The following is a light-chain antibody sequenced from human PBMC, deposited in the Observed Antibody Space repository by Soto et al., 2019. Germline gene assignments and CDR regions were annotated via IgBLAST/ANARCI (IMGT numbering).Light chain of an antibody. V-gene: IGKV3-11*01. CDR1: QSVGSY. J-gene: IGKJ4*01. CDR2: DAS. Sequence: EIVLTQSPATLSLSPGERATLSCRASQSVGSYLAWYQQKPGQAPRLLIYDASNRATGIPARFSGSGSGTDFTLTISSLEPEDFAVYYCQQRSNWPPLTFGGGTKVGIK. CDR3: QQRSNWPPLT.